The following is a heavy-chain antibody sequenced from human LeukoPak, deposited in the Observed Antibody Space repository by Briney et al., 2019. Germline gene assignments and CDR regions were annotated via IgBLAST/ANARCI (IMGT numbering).Heavy chain of an antibody. CDR2: IYPGDSET. CDR1: GYSFTSQL. V-gene: IGHV5-51*01. Sequence: GESRKISLKGFGYSFTSQLIGWGRQRPWKGLEWMGIIYPGDSETRYSPSFQGQVTFSADRSISTAYLQWSSLKASDTAMYYCARKHDYGDFPFDYWGQGTLVTVSS. J-gene: IGHJ4*02. D-gene: IGHD4-17*01. CDR3: ARKHDYGDFPFDY.